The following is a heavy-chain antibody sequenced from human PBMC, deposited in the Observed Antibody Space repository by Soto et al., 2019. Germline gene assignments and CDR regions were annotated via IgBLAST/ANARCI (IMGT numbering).Heavy chain of an antibody. Sequence: SQNLSLTCAISGDSVSSNSAAWSWIRQSPSRGLEWLGRTYYRSKWYNDYAISVKSRMIINPDTSKNQFSLQLNSVTPEDTAVYYCVRDYYGSGSTNGFDPWGQGTLVTVSS. CDR2: TYYRSKWYN. J-gene: IGHJ5*02. CDR3: VRDYYGSGSTNGFDP. CDR1: GDSVSSNSAA. D-gene: IGHD3-10*01. V-gene: IGHV6-1*01.